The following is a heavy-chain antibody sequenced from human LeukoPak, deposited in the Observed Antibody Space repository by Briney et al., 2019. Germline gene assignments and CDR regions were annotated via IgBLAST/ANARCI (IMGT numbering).Heavy chain of an antibody. J-gene: IGHJ4*02. CDR1: GFTFSSYG. CDR3: AKDTGIAAAGTPDY. D-gene: IGHD6-13*01. V-gene: IGHV3-30*02. Sequence: PGGSLRLSCAASGFTFSSYGMHWVRQAPGKGLEWVAFIRYDGSNKYYADSVKGRFTISRDNSKNTLYLQMNSLRAEDTAVYYCAKDTGIAAAGTPDYWGQGTLVTVSS. CDR2: IRYDGSNK.